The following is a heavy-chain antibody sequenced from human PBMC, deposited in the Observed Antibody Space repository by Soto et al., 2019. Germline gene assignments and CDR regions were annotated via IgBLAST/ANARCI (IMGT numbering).Heavy chain of an antibody. CDR3: ARDLGRNYYYYMDV. J-gene: IGHJ6*03. Sequence: SGFTFSSYSMNWVRQAPGKGLEWVSYISSSSSTIYYADSVKVRFTISRDNAKNSLYLQMNSLRAEDTAVYYCARDLGRNYYYYMDVWGKGTTVT. V-gene: IGHV3-48*01. CDR2: ISSSSSTI. CDR1: GFTFSSYS.